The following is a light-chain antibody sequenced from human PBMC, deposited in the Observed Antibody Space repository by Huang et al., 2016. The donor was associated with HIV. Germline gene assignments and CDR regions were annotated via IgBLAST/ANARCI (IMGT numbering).Light chain of an antibody. Sequence: EIVLTQSQATLSLSPGERATLSCRASQNITSFLAWDRQKPGQAPRLLIFDATNRATGTPARFSGSGSGTDFTLTIHSLEPEDFAVYYCQQRIQWPRLTFGGGTRVEMK. CDR3: QQRIQWPRLT. V-gene: IGKV3-11*01. CDR1: QNITSF. CDR2: DAT. J-gene: IGKJ4*01.